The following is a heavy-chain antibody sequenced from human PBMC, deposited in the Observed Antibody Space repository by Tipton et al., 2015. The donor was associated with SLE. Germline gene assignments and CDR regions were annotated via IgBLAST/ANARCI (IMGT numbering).Heavy chain of an antibody. CDR1: GGSFSGYH. D-gene: IGHD4-23*01. V-gene: IGHV4-34*01. CDR2: ISHSGST. J-gene: IGHJ4*02. CDR3: ASSRDYGGNWDY. Sequence: TLSLTCAVYGGSFSGYHWNWIRQPPGKGLEWIGEISHSGSTNYNPSLKSRVTISVDTSKNQFSLKLSSVTAADTAVYYCASSRDYGGNWDYWGQGTLVTVSS.